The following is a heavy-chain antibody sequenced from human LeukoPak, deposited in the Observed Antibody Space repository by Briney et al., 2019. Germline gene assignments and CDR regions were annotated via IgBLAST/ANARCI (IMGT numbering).Heavy chain of an antibody. D-gene: IGHD4-23*01. Sequence: GGSLRLSCAASGFTFSSYSMNWVRQAPGKGLEWVSSISSSSSYIYYADSVKGRFTISRDNAKNSLYLQMNSLRAEDTAVYYCASEDYGGNSGFDYWGQGTLVTVSS. V-gene: IGHV3-21*01. CDR3: ASEDYGGNSGFDY. J-gene: IGHJ4*02. CDR2: ISSSSSYI. CDR1: GFTFSSYS.